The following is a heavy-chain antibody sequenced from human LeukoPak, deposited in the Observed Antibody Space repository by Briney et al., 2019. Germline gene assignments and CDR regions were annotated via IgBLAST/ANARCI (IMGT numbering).Heavy chain of an antibody. V-gene: IGHV3-7*01. CDR1: GFTFSRDW. J-gene: IGHJ4*02. CDR2: VKQDGIET. D-gene: IGHD2-8*02. CDR3: ARDGTGFDY. Sequence: PGGSLRLSCVASGFTFSRDWMSWVRQAPGKGLEWVASVKQDGIETQYVDSVKGRFTISRDNAKNSVYLQMNGLRVEDTAVYYCARDGTGFDYWGQGTLVTVSS.